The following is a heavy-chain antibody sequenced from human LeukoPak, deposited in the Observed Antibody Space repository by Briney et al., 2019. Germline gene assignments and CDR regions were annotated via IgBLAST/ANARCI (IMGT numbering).Heavy chain of an antibody. CDR3: ARGVLGRGDY. CDR2: INHSGST. V-gene: IGHV4-34*01. D-gene: IGHD2-15*01. Sequence: PSETLSLTCTVSGGSISTYYWSWIRQPPGKGLEWIGEINHSGSTNYNPSLKSRVTISVDTSKNQFSLKLSSVTAADTAVYYCARGVLGRGDYWGQGTLVTVSS. J-gene: IGHJ4*02. CDR1: GGSISTYY.